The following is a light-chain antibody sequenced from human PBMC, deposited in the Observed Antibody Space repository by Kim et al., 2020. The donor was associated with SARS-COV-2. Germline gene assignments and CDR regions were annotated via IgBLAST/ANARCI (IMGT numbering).Light chain of an antibody. Sequence: DIQMTQSPSTLSASVGDRVTITCRASQSISTWLAWYQQKPGKAPKLLIYKASTLESGVPSRFSGSGSGTDFTLTVSSLQPDDIATYYCQQYNSNPRTFGQGTKVDIK. CDR3: QQYNSNPRT. CDR1: QSISTW. J-gene: IGKJ1*01. V-gene: IGKV1-5*03. CDR2: KAS.